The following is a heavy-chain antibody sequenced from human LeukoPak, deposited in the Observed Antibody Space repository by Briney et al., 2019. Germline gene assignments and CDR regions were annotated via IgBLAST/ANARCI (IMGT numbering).Heavy chain of an antibody. CDR1: GFTFSTYA. CDR3: AMRIGDFWSGYFDY. CDR2: ISYDGSNK. V-gene: IGHV3-30*03. J-gene: IGHJ4*02. Sequence: GGSLRLSCAASGFTFSTYAMHWVRQAPGKGLEWVAVISYDGSNKYYADSVKGRFTISRDNSKNTLYLQMNSLRAEDTAVYYCAMRIGDFWSGYFDYWGQGALVTVSS. D-gene: IGHD3-3*01.